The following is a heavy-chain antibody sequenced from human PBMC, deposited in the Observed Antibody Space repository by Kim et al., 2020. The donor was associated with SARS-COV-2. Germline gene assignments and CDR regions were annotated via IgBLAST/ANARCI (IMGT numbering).Heavy chain of an antibody. CDR1: GYTFDTFS. Sequence: ASVKVSCKASGYTFDTFSLYWLRQAPGQRFEWMGWINGGNGNTRYSQNFQGRVTFTRDASATKAFMELTSLTFKDTAVYYCAREGSGSYNWLDPWGQGTLVTVSS. CDR2: INGGNGNT. CDR3: AREGSGSYNWLDP. D-gene: IGHD3-10*01. V-gene: IGHV1-3*01. J-gene: IGHJ5*02.